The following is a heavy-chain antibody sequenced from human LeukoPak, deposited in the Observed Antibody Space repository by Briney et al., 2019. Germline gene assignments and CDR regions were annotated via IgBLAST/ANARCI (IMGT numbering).Heavy chain of an antibody. Sequence: PGGSLRLSCAASGFTFSSYAMSWVRQAPGKGLEWVSAISGSGGSTYSADSVKGRFTISRDNSKNTLYLQMNSLRAEDTAVYYCAKGPYCSSTSCYGFLDYYYYGMDVWGQGTTVTVSS. CDR1: GFTFSSYA. V-gene: IGHV3-23*01. CDR2: ISGSGGST. J-gene: IGHJ6*02. D-gene: IGHD2-2*01. CDR3: AKGPYCSSTSCYGFLDYYYYGMDV.